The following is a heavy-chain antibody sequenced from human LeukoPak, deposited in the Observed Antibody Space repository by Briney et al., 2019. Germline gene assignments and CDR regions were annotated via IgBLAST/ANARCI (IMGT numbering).Heavy chain of an antibody. CDR2: IYYSGST. CDR1: GGSISSSSYY. J-gene: IGHJ4*02. V-gene: IGHV4-39*07. Sequence: SETLSLTCTVSGGSISSSSYYWGWIRQPPGKGLEWIGSIYYSGSTYYNPSLKSRVTISVDTSKNQFSLKLSSVTAADTAVYYCAREVGFTIAARRMRDYWGQGTLVTVSS. D-gene: IGHD6-6*01. CDR3: AREVGFTIAARRMRDY.